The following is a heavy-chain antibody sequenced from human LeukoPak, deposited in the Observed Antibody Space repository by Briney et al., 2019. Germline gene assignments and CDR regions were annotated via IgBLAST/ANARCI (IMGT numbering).Heavy chain of an antibody. CDR3: ARPHCTSTICYVFFDY. CDR2: INPNTGDT. V-gene: IGHV1-2*02. J-gene: IGHJ4*02. D-gene: IGHD2-2*01. Sequence: GASVKVSCKASGYTFSGYYMHWVRQAPGQGLQWMGWINPNTGDTNYTQKFQGRVTMTRDTSISTVYMEVSRLRSDDTAVYYCARPHCTSTICYVFFDYWGQGTLITVSS. CDR1: GYTFSGYY.